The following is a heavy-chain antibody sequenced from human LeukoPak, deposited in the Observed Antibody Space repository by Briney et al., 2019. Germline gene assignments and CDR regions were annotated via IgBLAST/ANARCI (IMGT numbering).Heavy chain of an antibody. Sequence: PSETLSLTCTVSGGSISSIDSYWGWIRQPPGKGLEWIGRVYHRGSTVFNPSLKSRVSLSVDTSKNQFSLKLSSVTAADTAVYYCARNDQYYDFTLGPPDYYYYMDVWGKGTTVTVSS. CDR2: VYHRGST. J-gene: IGHJ6*03. D-gene: IGHD3-3*01. CDR3: ARNDQYYDFTLGPPDYYYYMDV. CDR1: GGSISSIDSY. V-gene: IGHV4-39*01.